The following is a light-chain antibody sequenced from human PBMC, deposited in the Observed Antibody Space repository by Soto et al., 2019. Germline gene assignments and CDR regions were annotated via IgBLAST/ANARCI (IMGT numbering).Light chain of an antibody. J-gene: IGLJ1*01. CDR1: SSNIGVNT. CDR3: AAWDDNMSGGHYI. Sequence: QAVVTQTPSASGTPGQRVTISCYGSSSNIGVNTVNWYQHVPGTAPTLGIYSKNQRPAGVHDRFSGSRSGTSASLAISGLQSEDEADYYCAAWDDNMSGGHYIFGTGTKLTVL. V-gene: IGLV1-44*01. CDR2: SKN.